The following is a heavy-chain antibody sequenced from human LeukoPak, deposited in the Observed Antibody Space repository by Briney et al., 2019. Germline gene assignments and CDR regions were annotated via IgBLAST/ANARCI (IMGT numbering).Heavy chain of an antibody. CDR2: IYYSGST. V-gene: IGHV4-59*01. D-gene: IGHD2-8*01. J-gene: IGHJ3*02. CDR3: ARDNGRDDALDI. CDR1: GGSISSYY. Sequence: SETLSLTCTVSGGSISSYYWSWIRQPPGKGLEWIGYIYYSGSTNYNPSLKSRVTISVDTSKNQFSLKLSSVTAADTAVYYCARDNGRDDALDIWGQGTMVTVSS.